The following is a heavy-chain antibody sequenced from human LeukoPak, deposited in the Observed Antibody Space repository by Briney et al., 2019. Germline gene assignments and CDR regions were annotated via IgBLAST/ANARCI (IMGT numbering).Heavy chain of an antibody. V-gene: IGHV1-46*01. CDR3: AREVGRGFDY. Sequence: ASVKVSCKASGYTFTNYHMHWVRQAPGQGLEWMGIINPSGGSTNYAQKFQGRVTMTTDTSTSTAYMEVRSLRSDDTAVYYCAREVGRGFDYWGQGTLVTVSS. CDR1: GYTFTNYH. D-gene: IGHD1-26*01. J-gene: IGHJ4*02. CDR2: INPSGGST.